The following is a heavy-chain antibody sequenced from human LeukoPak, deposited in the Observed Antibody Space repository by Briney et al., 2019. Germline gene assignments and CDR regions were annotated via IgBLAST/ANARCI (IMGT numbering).Heavy chain of an antibody. CDR2: ISGVGGST. J-gene: IGHJ3*02. CDR1: GFTFDDYA. CDR3: AKTYCGGDCYSRALAFDI. V-gene: IGHV3-43*02. D-gene: IGHD2-21*02. Sequence: GGSLRLSCAASGFTFDDYAMHWVRQAPGKGLEWVSLISGVGGSTYYADPVKGRFTISRDNSKNSLYLQMNSLRTEDTALYYCAKTYCGGDCYSRALAFDIWGQGTMVTVSS.